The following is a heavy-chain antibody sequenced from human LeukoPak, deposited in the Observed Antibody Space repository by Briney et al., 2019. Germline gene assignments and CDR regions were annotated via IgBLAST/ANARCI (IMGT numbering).Heavy chain of an antibody. CDR1: AFTFSSYA. CDR3: AKDSGVSDIYVFDY. V-gene: IGHV3-23*01. CDR2: ISGSGMST. J-gene: IGHJ4*02. Sequence: GGSLRLSCAASAFTFSSYAMSWVRQAPGKGLEWVSGISGSGMSTYYADSVKGRFTISRDNSKNTLYLQMNSLRVEDTAVYYCAKDSGVSDIYVFDYWSQGTLVTVSS. D-gene: IGHD2/OR15-2a*01.